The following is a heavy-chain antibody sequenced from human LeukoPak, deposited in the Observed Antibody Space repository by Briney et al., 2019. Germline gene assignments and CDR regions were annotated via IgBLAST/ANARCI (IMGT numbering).Heavy chain of an antibody. CDR1: GGSISSYY. V-gene: IGHV4-59*05. Sequence: SETLSLTCTVSGGSISSYYWSWIRQPPGKGLEWIGSIYYSRSTYYNPSLMSRVTISVDTSKNQFSLKLSSVTAADTAVYYCARYGQTAMVDYWGQGTLVTVSS. J-gene: IGHJ4*02. CDR3: ARYGQTAMVDY. CDR2: IYYSRST. D-gene: IGHD5-18*01.